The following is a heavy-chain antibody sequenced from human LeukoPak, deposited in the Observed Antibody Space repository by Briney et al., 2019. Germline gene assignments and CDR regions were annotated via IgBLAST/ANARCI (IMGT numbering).Heavy chain of an antibody. V-gene: IGHV3-21*01. D-gene: IGHD3-22*01. J-gene: IGHJ3*02. CDR2: ISSSSSYI. Sequence: PGGSLRLSCAASGFTFSSYSMNWVRQAPGKGLEWVSSISSSSSYIYYADSVKGRLTISRDNAKNSLYLQMNSLRAEDTAVYYCAREQDTYYYDSSGHDAFDIWGQGTMVTVSS. CDR1: GFTFSSYS. CDR3: AREQDTYYYDSSGHDAFDI.